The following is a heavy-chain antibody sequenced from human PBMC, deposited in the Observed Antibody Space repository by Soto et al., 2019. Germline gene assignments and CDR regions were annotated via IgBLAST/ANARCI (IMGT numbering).Heavy chain of an antibody. J-gene: IGHJ5*02. CDR1: GGSISSYY. Sequence: PSETLSLTCTVSGGSISSYYWSWIRQPPGKGLEWIGYIYYSGSTNYNPSLKSRVTISVDTSKNQFSLKLSSVTAADTAVYYCARRAGSSWFNWFDPWGQGTLVTVSS. CDR2: IYYSGST. D-gene: IGHD6-13*01. CDR3: ARRAGSSWFNWFDP. V-gene: IGHV4-59*08.